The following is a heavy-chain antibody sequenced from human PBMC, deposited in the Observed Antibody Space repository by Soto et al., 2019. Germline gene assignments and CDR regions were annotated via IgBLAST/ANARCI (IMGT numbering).Heavy chain of an antibody. CDR1: AYRVNSKY. CDR3: ARPWYSSSWPLFDY. J-gene: IGHJ4*02. CDR2: INPSGGST. D-gene: IGHD6-13*01. Sequence: ASVEASFKASAYRVNSKYLHWVRQSTGQGLEWMGIINPSGGSTSYAQKFQGRVTMTRDTSTSTVYMELSSLRSEDTAVYYCARPWYSSSWPLFDYWGQGTLVTVPQ. V-gene: IGHV1-46*02.